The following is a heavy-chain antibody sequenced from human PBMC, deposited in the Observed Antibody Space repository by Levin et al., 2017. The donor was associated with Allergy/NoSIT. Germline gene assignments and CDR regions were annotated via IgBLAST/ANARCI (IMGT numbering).Heavy chain of an antibody. J-gene: IGHJ4*02. D-gene: IGHD6-19*01. CDR2: IKSKTDGETT. CDR3: TQAMGWH. V-gene: IGHV3-15*07. CDR1: GFIFSNDW. Sequence: MSGGSLRLSCAASGFIFSNDWMNWVRQAPGRGLEWVGRIKSKTDGETTDYAAPVKGRFTISRDDSKSTLYLQMNSLKTEDTAVYYCTQAMGWHWGRGTLVTVSS.